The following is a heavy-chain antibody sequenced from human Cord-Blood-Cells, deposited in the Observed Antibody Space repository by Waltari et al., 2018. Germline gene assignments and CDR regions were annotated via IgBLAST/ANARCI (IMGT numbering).Heavy chain of an antibody. V-gene: IGHV3-11*01. Sequence: AASGFTFSDYYMSWIRQAPGKGLELVSYISSSGSTIYYADSVKGRFTISRDNAKNSLYLQMNSLRAEDTAVYYCARDLSTGYYFDYWGQGTLVTVSS. CDR1: GFTFSDYY. CDR3: ARDLSTGYYFDY. J-gene: IGHJ4*02. D-gene: IGHD3-9*01. CDR2: ISSSGSTI.